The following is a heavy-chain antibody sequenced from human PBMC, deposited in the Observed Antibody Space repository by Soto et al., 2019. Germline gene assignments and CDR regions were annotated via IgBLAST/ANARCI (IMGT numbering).Heavy chain of an antibody. V-gene: IGHV4-38-2*02. Sequence: PSRTRSLTCCVPGYSISSGYFWVWTRQPPGKWLEWRGTIYYTGSTYYNPSLLTRITISVDTSKNQCSLKLSSVTAAATALYYCSRAYYDFWCGEYHNGLDVWGPGTTVTASS. CDR3: SRAYYDFWCGEYHNGLDV. D-gene: IGHD3-3*01. CDR1: GYSISSGYF. J-gene: IGHJ6*02. CDR2: IYYTGST.